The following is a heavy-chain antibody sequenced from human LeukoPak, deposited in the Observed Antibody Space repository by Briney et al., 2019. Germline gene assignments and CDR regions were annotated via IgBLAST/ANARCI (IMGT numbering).Heavy chain of an antibody. V-gene: IGHV3-23*01. CDR1: GFTVSSYA. D-gene: IGHD4-17*01. Sequence: PGGSLRLSCAASGFTVSSYAMTWVRQAPGKGLEWVSAIGYSAGDTYYADSVKGRFTIFRDNSMNTPYLQMSSLRADDTALYYCAKDDDGHHHGVDHWGQGTLVTVSS. CDR2: IGYSAGDT. CDR3: AKDDDGHHHGVDH. J-gene: IGHJ4*02.